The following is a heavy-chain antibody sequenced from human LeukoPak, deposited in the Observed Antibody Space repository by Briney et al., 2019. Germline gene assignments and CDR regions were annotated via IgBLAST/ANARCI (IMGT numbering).Heavy chain of an antibody. CDR3: ATSLGPLTDY. V-gene: IGHV3-74*01. J-gene: IGHJ4*02. Sequence: GGSLRLSCAASGFSFSSNWMHWVRQAPGKGLVWVSRVNSDGSGTSYADSVKGRFTISRDNAKNTLYLRMNSLRAEDTAVYYCATSLGPLTDYWGQGTLVTVSS. CDR1: GFSFSSNW. CDR2: VNSDGSGT. D-gene: IGHD7-27*01.